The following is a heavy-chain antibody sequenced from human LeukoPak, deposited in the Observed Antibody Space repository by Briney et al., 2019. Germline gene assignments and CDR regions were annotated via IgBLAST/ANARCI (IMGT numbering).Heavy chain of an antibody. CDR1: GGSINNYY. J-gene: IGHJ3*02. CDR2: IYTSGST. CDR3: ARETPTYYDILTGYNDAFDI. V-gene: IGHV4-4*07. D-gene: IGHD3-9*01. Sequence: SETLSLTCTVSGGSINNYYWSWIRQPAGKGLEWIGRIYTSGSTNYNPSLKSRVTMSVDTSKNQFSLKLSSVTAADTAVYYCARETPTYYDILTGYNDAFDIWGQGTMVTVSS.